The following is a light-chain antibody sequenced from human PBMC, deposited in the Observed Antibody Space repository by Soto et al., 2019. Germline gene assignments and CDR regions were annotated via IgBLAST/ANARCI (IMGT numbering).Light chain of an antibody. CDR3: QQYNSYPYT. V-gene: IGKV1-5*01. CDR1: QSISTW. Sequence: DIQMTQSPSTVSASVGDAVTITCRASQSISTWLAWYQQNPGKAPNPLIYDASTLESGGPSGFSGSGSGTEFTLTISSLQPDDSATYYCQQYNSYPYTFGQGTKLEIK. CDR2: DAS. J-gene: IGKJ2*01.